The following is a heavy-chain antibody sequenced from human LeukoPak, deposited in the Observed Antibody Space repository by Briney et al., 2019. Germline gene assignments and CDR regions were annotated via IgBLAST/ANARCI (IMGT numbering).Heavy chain of an antibody. V-gene: IGHV1-69*02. CDR1: GGTFSSYT. CDR2: IIPILGIA. CDR3: ARGLQPPYYGMDV. D-gene: IGHD2-15*01. J-gene: IGHJ6*02. Sequence: SVKVSCKASGGTFSSYTISWVRQAPGQGLEWMGRIIPILGIANYAQKFQGRVTITADKSTSTAYMELSSLRSEDTAVFYCARGLQPPYYGMDVWGQGTTVTVSS.